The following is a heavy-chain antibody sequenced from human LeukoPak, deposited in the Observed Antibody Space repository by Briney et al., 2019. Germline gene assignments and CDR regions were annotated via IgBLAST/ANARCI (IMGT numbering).Heavy chain of an antibody. CDR2: ISYDGSNK. D-gene: IGHD6-19*01. CDR3: AKDRDPMAVAGTFDY. Sequence: GGSLRLSCAASGFTFSSYGMHWVRQAPGKGLEWVAVISYDGSNKYYADSVKGRFTISRDNSKNTLYLQMNSLRAEDTAVYYCAKDRDPMAVAGTFDYWGQGTLVTVS. V-gene: IGHV3-30*18. CDR1: GFTFSSYG. J-gene: IGHJ4*02.